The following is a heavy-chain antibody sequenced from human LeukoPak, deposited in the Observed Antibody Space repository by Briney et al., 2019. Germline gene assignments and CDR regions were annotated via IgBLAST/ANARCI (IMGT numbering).Heavy chain of an antibody. CDR3: ARDPGTTQTLHDAFDI. J-gene: IGHJ3*02. D-gene: IGHD1-7*01. CDR2: IKQDGSEK. Sequence: RGSLRLSCAASGFTFSSYWMSWVRQAPGKGLEWVANIKQDGSEKYYVDSVKGRFTISRDNAKNSLYLQMNSLRAEDTAVYYCARDPGTTQTLHDAFDIWGQGTMVTVSS. V-gene: IGHV3-7*01. CDR1: GFTFSSYW.